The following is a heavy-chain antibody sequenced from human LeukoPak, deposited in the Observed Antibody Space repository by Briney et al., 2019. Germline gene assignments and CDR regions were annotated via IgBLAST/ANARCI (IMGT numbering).Heavy chain of an antibody. CDR2: IVVGSGNT. J-gene: IGHJ4*02. Sequence: SVKVSCKASGFTFTSSAVQWVRQARGQRLEWIGWIVVGSGNTNYAQKFQERVTITRDMSTSTAYMELSSLRSEDTAVYHCAREAMYSYGNNFDYWGQGTLVTVSS. D-gene: IGHD5-18*01. CDR1: GFTFTSSA. V-gene: IGHV1-58*01. CDR3: AREAMYSYGNNFDY.